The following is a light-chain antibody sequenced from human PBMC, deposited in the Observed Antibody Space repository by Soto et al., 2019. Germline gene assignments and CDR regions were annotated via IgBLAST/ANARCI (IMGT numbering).Light chain of an antibody. Sequence: QSALTQPPSASGSPGQSVTIYCTGTSSDVGGYNYVSWYQQHPGKAPKFLIFEVSRRPSGVPDRFSGSKSGNTASLTVSGLQADDEADYYCSSYAGSNNPVIFGGGTQLTVL. CDR2: EVS. CDR1: SSDVGGYNY. CDR3: SSYAGSNNPVI. V-gene: IGLV2-8*01. J-gene: IGLJ2*01.